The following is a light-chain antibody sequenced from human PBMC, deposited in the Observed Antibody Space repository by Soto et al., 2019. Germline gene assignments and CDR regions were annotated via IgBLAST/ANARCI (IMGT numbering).Light chain of an antibody. CDR1: QSVSSN. CDR3: QQYYNWPRT. Sequence: EIVMTQSPATLSVSPGERATLSCRASQSVSSNLAWYQQKPGQAPRLLIYGASTRAPGIPARFSGSGSGTEFTLIISSLQSEDFAVYYCQQYYNWPRTFGQGTKVDIK. J-gene: IGKJ1*01. CDR2: GAS. V-gene: IGKV3-15*01.